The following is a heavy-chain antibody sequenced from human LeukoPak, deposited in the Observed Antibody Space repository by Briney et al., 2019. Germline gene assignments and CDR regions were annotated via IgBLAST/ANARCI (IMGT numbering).Heavy chain of an antibody. V-gene: IGHV3-48*03. CDR2: ISGSGSTI. D-gene: IGHD3/OR15-3a*01. Sequence: PGGTLRLSCAASGFTFSSYEINWVRQAPGKGLEWVSYISGSGSTIYYADSVRGRFTISRDNAKNSLYLQMSSLRAEDTAVYYCARDSVIYGYWGQGTLVTVSS. CDR3: ARDSVIYGY. CDR1: GFTFSSYE. J-gene: IGHJ4*02.